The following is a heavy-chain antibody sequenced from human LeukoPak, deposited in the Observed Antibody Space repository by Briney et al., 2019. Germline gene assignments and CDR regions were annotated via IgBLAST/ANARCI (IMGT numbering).Heavy chain of an antibody. CDR3: ARGGSSWSAFDI. D-gene: IGHD6-13*01. Sequence: GGSLRLSCAASGLTFSSYWMHWVRQAPGKGLVWVSRINSDGRSTTYADSVKGRFTISRDNAKNTLYLQMSSLRAEDTAVYYCARGGSSWSAFDIWGQGTMVTVSS. CDR2: INSDGRST. V-gene: IGHV3-74*01. J-gene: IGHJ3*02. CDR1: GLTFSSYW.